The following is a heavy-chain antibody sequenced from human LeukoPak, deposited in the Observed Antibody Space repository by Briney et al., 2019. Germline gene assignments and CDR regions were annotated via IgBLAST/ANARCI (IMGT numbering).Heavy chain of an antibody. V-gene: IGHV1-69*01. CDR3: ARGALGYCSSTSCYEYYYHGMDV. CDR2: IIPIFGTA. CDR1: GGTFSSYA. Sequence: GSSVKVSCKASGGTFSSYAISWVRQAPGQGLEWMGGIIPIFGTANYAQKFQGRVTITADESTSTAYMELSSLRSEDTAVYYCARGALGYCSSTSCYEYYYHGMDVWGQGTTVTVSS. D-gene: IGHD2-2*01. J-gene: IGHJ6*02.